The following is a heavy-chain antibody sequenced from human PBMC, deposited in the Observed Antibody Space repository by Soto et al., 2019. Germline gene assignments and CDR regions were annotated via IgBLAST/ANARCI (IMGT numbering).Heavy chain of an antibody. D-gene: IGHD4-17*01. CDR2: ISGSGGST. CDR3: ASQRYGDYVRY. V-gene: IGHV3-23*01. CDR1: GFTFSSYA. J-gene: IGHJ4*02. Sequence: EVPLLESGGGLVQPGGSLRLSCAASGFTFSSYAMSWVRQAPGKGLEWVSAISGSGGSTYYADSVKGRFTISRDNSKNTLYLQMNSLRAEDTAVYYCASQRYGDYVRYWGQGTLVTVSS.